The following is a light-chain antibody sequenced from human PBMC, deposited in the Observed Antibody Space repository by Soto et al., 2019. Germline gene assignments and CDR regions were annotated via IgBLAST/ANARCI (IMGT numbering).Light chain of an antibody. Sequence: EIVMTQSPATLSVSPGETATLSCRASQSVAFHLAWYQQKPGQGPRLLIYGAFTRSTGIPARFSGSGSGTEFTLTISSLQSEDFAVYYCQQYKKWPPLTFGGGTKVETK. J-gene: IGKJ4*01. CDR3: QQYKKWPPLT. CDR1: QSVAFH. V-gene: IGKV3-15*01. CDR2: GAF.